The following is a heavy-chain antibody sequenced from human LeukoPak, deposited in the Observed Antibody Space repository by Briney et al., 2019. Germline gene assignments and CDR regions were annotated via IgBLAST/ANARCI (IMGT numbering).Heavy chain of an antibody. CDR1: GFTFNMYT. D-gene: IGHD2-15*01. CDR2: ISYDGNNK. J-gene: IGHJ4*02. V-gene: IGHV3-30-3*01. Sequence: PGRSLRLSCAASGFTFNMYTMHWVRQAPGKGLEWVALISYDGNNKHYADSVKGRFTISRDNSKNTLYLQMNSLRAEDTAVYYCARDRKIVVVIATLDYWGQGALVTVSS. CDR3: ARDRKIVVVIATLDY.